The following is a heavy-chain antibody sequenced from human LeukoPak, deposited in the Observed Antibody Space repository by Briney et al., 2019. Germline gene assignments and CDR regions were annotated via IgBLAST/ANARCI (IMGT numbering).Heavy chain of an antibody. J-gene: IGHJ6*02. Sequence: ASVKVSCKASGGTFSSYAISWVRQAPGQGLEWMGRIIPIFGIANYAQKFQGRVTITADKSTSTAYMELSSLRSEDTAVYYCARAPPAAMGYYYGMDVWGQGNPGHRLL. CDR3: ARAPPAAMGYYYGMDV. CDR2: IIPIFGIA. D-gene: IGHD2-2*01. V-gene: IGHV1-69*04. CDR1: GGTFSSYA.